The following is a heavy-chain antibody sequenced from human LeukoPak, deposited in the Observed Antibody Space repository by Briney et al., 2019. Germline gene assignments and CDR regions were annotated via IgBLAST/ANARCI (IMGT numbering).Heavy chain of an antibody. V-gene: IGHV4-30-4*07. D-gene: IGHD6-13*01. CDR1: GGSISSGGYS. CDR2: IYYTGNT. CDR3: ARVAAAGNNWFDP. Sequence: SETLSLTCAVSGGSISSGGYSWSWIRQPPGKAMEFIAYIYYTGNTYFNPSLKSRVTISVDTSKNQFSLKPSSVTAADTAVYYCARVAAAGNNWFDPWGQGTLVTVSS. J-gene: IGHJ5*02.